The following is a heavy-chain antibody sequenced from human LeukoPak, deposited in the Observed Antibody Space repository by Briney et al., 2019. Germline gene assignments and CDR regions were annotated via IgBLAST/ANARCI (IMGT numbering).Heavy chain of an antibody. Sequence: PGGSLTLSCAVSRFTFGSYGTHWVRQAPGKGLEWVAVISYDGSNKYYADSVKGRFTISRDNSKNTLYLQMNSLRAEDTAVYYCAKANQRIRPPDYWGQGTLVTVSS. CDR1: RFTFGSYG. J-gene: IGHJ4*02. V-gene: IGHV3-30*18. D-gene: IGHD1-1*01. CDR3: AKANQRIRPPDY. CDR2: ISYDGSNK.